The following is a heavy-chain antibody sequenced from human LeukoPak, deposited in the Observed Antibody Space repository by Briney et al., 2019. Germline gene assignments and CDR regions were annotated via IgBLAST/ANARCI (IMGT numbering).Heavy chain of an antibody. J-gene: IGHJ3*02. D-gene: IGHD3-3*01. CDR1: GYSISSGYY. Sequence: LETLSLTCAVSGYSISSGYYWGWIRQPPGKGLEWIGSIYHSGSTYYNPSLKSRVTISVDTSKNQFSLKLSSVTAADTAVYYCARRIRFLEWPQEDAFDIWGQGTMVTVSS. CDR2: IYHSGST. CDR3: ARRIRFLEWPQEDAFDI. V-gene: IGHV4-38-2*01.